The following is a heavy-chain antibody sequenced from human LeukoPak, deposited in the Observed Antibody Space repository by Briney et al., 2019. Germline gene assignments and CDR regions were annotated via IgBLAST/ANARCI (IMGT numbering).Heavy chain of an antibody. Sequence: GGSLRLSCAASGFTFSSYGMHWVRQAPGKGLEWVAFIRYDGSNKYYADSVKGRFTISRDNSKNTLYLQMNSLRAEDTAVYYCARDYSSSWYLDYYYGMDVWGQGTTVTVSS. J-gene: IGHJ6*02. CDR2: IRYDGSNK. CDR3: ARDYSSSWYLDYYYGMDV. V-gene: IGHV3-30*02. D-gene: IGHD6-13*01. CDR1: GFTFSSYG.